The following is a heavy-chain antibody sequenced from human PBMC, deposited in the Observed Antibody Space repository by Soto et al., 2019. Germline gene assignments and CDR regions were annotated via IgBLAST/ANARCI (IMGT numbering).Heavy chain of an antibody. Sequence: APVKVSCKASGYTLTSYYMHWVRQAPGQGLEWMGIINPSGGSTSYAQKFQGRVTMTRDTSTSTVYMELSSLRSEDTAVYYCARDIVVVPAATLTSGYWGQGTLVTVST. CDR3: ARDIVVVPAATLTSGY. CDR1: GYTLTSYY. D-gene: IGHD2-2*01. V-gene: IGHV1-46*01. CDR2: INPSGGST. J-gene: IGHJ4*02.